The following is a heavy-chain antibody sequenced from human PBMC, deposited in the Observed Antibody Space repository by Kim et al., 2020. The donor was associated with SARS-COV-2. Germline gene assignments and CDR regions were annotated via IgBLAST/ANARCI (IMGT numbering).Heavy chain of an antibody. D-gene: IGHD5-12*01. Sequence: GGSLRLSCAASGFTFSSYAMSWVRQAPGKGLEWVSAISGSGGSTYYADSVKGRFTISRDNSKNTLYLQMNSLRAEDTAVYYCAKDQSDIVATIWHYYYGMDVWGQGTTLTVSS. CDR3: AKDQSDIVATIWHYYYGMDV. V-gene: IGHV3-23*01. CDR2: ISGSGGST. J-gene: IGHJ6*02. CDR1: GFTFSSYA.